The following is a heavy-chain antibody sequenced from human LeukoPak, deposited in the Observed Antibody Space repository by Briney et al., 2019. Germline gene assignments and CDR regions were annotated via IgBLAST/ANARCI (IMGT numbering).Heavy chain of an antibody. Sequence: GGSLRLSCAASGFTVSNNYMTWVRQAPGKGLEWVSVIYSGGSTYYADSVKGRFTISRDNSKNTLYLQMNSLRAEDTAVYYCASQRWLQLMYFDYWGQGTLVTVSS. CDR2: IYSGGST. V-gene: IGHV3-66*04. CDR1: GFTVSNNY. J-gene: IGHJ4*02. D-gene: IGHD5-24*01. CDR3: ASQRWLQLMYFDY.